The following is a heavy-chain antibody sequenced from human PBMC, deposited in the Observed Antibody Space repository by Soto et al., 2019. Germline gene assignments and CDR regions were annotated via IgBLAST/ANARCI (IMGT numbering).Heavy chain of an antibody. Sequence: PSQTLSLTCAITGDSVSSNSAGWSWVRQSASRGLEWLGRTYYRSKWYYEYAVSVRGRITINPDTSKNQYSLQLNSVTPEDTAVYFCARGEQYSGRIFDYWGQGTLVT. J-gene: IGHJ4*01. V-gene: IGHV6-1*01. CDR3: ARGEQYSGRIFDY. CDR2: TYYRSKWYY. CDR1: GDSVSSNSAG. D-gene: IGHD1-26*01.